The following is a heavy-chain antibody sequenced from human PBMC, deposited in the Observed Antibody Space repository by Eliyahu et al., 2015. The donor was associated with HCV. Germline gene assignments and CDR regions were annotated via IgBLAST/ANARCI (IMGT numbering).Heavy chain of an antibody. Sequence: QVQLVESGGGVVQPGRSLRLSCAASGFTFSSXGMHWVRQGPGKGLEWVAVISYDGSNKYYADSVKGRFTVSRDNSKNTLYLQMNSLRAEDTAVYYCAKPYDSSGNRDWYFDLWGRGTLVTVSS. V-gene: IGHV3-30*18. J-gene: IGHJ2*01. CDR2: ISYDGSNK. CDR3: AKPYDSSGNRDWYFDL. CDR1: GFTFSSXG. D-gene: IGHD3-22*01.